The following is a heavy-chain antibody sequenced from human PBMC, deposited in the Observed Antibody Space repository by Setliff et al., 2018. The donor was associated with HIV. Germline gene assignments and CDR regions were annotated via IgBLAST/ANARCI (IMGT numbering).Heavy chain of an antibody. CDR1: GYTFTSYG. Sequence: ASVKVSCKASGYTFTSYGIGWVRQAPGQGLEWMGWISPATDKTNYAQKLQGRLTMTTDTSTSTAYMDLRSLRSDDTAVYYCARRGNYYASAFDYWGRGTLVTSPQ. V-gene: IGHV1-18*01. CDR2: ISPATDKT. CDR3: ARRGNYYASAFDY. D-gene: IGHD3-10*01. J-gene: IGHJ4*02.